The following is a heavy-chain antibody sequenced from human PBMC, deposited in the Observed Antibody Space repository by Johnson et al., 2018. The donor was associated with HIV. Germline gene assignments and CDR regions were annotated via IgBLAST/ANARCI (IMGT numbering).Heavy chain of an antibody. D-gene: IGHD3-22*01. V-gene: IGHV3-30*02. J-gene: IGHJ3*02. CDR1: GFTFSSYG. CDR2: IRYDGSNK. Sequence: QVQLVESGGGVVQPGGSLRLSCAASGFTFSSYGMHWVRQAPGKVLEWVAFIRYDGSNKYYADSVKGRFTISRDNSKNTLYLQMNSLRAEDTAVYYCAKDKSGRYYDSSGYSLDDAFDIWGQGTMVTVSS. CDR3: AKDKSGRYYDSSGYSLDDAFDI.